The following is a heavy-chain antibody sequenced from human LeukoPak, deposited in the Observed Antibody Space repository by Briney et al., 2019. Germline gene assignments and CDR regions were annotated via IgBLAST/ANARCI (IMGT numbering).Heavy chain of an antibody. Sequence: SETLSLTCAVYGVSFSGYYWSWIRQPPGKGLEWIGYIYYGGSINYNPSLKSRVTISVDMSKNQFSLQLSSVTAADTAVYYCARQSRDGDYIAKLFDYWGQGTLVTVSS. CDR2: IYYGGSI. V-gene: IGHV4-59*08. CDR1: GVSFSGYY. CDR3: ARQSRDGDYIAKLFDY. J-gene: IGHJ4*02. D-gene: IGHD4-17*01.